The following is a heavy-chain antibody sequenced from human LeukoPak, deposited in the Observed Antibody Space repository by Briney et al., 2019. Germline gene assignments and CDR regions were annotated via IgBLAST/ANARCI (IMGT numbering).Heavy chain of an antibody. CDR2: MNPNSGNT. D-gene: IGHD6-13*01. Sequence: AASVTVSCKASGYTFTSYDINWVRQATGQGLEWMGWMNPNSGNTGYAQKFQGRVTMTRNTSISTAYMELSSLRSEDTAVYYCARGEAAAGHFDYWGQGTLVTVSS. CDR3: ARGEAAAGHFDY. CDR1: GYTFTSYD. J-gene: IGHJ4*02. V-gene: IGHV1-8*01.